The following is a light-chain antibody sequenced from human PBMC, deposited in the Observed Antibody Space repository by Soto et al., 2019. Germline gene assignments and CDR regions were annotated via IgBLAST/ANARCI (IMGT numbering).Light chain of an antibody. CDR2: GAS. Sequence: EIVLTQSPGTLSLSPGERATLSCRASQSVSSSYLAWYQQKPGQAPRLLIYGASSRATGIPDRFSGSGSGTHFTLTISRLEPEDFAVYYCKQYGSAPTYTFGQGTKLEIK. J-gene: IGKJ2*01. CDR3: KQYGSAPTYT. V-gene: IGKV3-20*01. CDR1: QSVSSSY.